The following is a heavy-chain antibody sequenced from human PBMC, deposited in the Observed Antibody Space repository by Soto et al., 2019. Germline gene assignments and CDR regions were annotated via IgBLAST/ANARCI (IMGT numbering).Heavy chain of an antibody. Sequence: SVKVSCKASGGTFSSYAISWVRQAPGQGLEWMGGIIPIFGTANYAQKFQGRVTITADESTSTAYMELSSLRSEDTAVYYCARVPHRGGFRDYWGQGTLVTVSS. D-gene: IGHD3-10*01. J-gene: IGHJ4*02. CDR3: ARVPHRGGFRDY. CDR1: GGTFSSYA. CDR2: IIPIFGTA. V-gene: IGHV1-69*13.